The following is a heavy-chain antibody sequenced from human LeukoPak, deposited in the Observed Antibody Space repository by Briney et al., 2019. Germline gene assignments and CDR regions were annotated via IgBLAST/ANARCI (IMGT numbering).Heavy chain of an antibody. CDR3: ASLADWYYCDSSDYALGAFDI. Sequence: SDTLSLTCDVSRASISSYYWHWFRQPTGKGLELIGYIYHTGSTKYNSSLKSRVTISVDTSRNQFSLKLTSVTAADTAVYYCASLADWYYCDSSDYALGAFDIWGHGTMVTVSS. J-gene: IGHJ3*02. CDR2: IYHTGST. V-gene: IGHV4-59*07. D-gene: IGHD3-22*01. CDR1: RASISSYY.